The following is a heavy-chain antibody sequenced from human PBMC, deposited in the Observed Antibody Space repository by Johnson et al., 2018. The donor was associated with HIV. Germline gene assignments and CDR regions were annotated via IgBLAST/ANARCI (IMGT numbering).Heavy chain of an antibody. CDR3: ARGRKDIAAVDGLDNDGFDM. D-gene: IGHD6-13*01. CDR1: GFTFSNAW. V-gene: IGHV3-30*03. Sequence: QVQLVESGGGLVKPGGSLRLSCAASGFTFSNAWMTWVRQAPGKGLEWVAVISYDGGNKYYADSVKGRFTISRDTSKNTLYLQMNSLGTEDTAIYYCARGRKDIAAVDGLDNDGFDMWGQGTMVTVS. CDR2: ISYDGGNK. J-gene: IGHJ3*02.